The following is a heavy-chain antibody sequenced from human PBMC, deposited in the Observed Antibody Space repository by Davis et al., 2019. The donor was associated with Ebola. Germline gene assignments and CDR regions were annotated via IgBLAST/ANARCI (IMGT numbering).Heavy chain of an antibody. CDR1: GGSISSYY. V-gene: IGHV4-59*01. D-gene: IGHD5-24*01. J-gene: IGHJ4*02. CDR3: ARDRGDGHNPGGLFDY. Sequence: MPSETLSPTCTVPGGSISSYYWSWLRQPPGKGLEWIGYIYYSGSTNYNPSLKSRVTISVDTSKNQFSLKLSSVTAADTAVYYCARDRGDGHNPGGLFDYWGQGTLVTVSS. CDR2: IYYSGST.